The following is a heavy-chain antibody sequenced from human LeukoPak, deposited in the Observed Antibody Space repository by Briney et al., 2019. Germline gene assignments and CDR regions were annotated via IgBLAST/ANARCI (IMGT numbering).Heavy chain of an antibody. CDR1: GGSFSGYY. J-gene: IGHJ4*02. D-gene: IGHD1-26*01. Sequence: PSETLSLTCAVYGGSFSGYYWSWIRQPPGKGLEWIGEINHSGSTNYNPSLKSRVTISVDTSKNQFSLKLSSVTAADTAVYYCAVGVGAFDYWGQGTLVTASS. V-gene: IGHV4-34*01. CDR2: INHSGST. CDR3: AVGVGAFDY.